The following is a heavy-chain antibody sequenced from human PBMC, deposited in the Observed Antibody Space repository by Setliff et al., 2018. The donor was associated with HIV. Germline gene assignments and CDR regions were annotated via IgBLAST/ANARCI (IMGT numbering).Heavy chain of an antibody. J-gene: IGHJ4*02. CDR3: AKVDDGQCNTFNCRDVAY. V-gene: IGHV3-23*05. D-gene: IGHD1-1*01. Sequence: PGGSLRLSCAASGLTLSTYSMSWARQAPGKGLEWVSAIDPTGTYTYYADAVKGRFTISRDNFRNTLSLQMNSMTAEDSAIYYCAKVDDGQCNTFNCRDVAYWGRGTLVTVAS. CDR2: IDPTGTYT. CDR1: GLTLSTYS.